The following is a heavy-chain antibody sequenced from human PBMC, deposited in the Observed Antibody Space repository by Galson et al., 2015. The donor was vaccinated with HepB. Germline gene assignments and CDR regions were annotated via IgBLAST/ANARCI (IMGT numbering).Heavy chain of an antibody. D-gene: IGHD6-13*01. Sequence: SLRLSCAASGFTVSGSYMTWVRQAPGRGLEWVSVIFTGGSTYYANSVKGRFIISRDTSKNTLYLQMDSLTVEDTAVYYCAAESGKQPQGSTYYYYYMDVWGKGATVTVSS. J-gene: IGHJ6*03. V-gene: IGHV3-66*01. CDR3: AAESGKQPQGSTYYYYYMDV. CDR2: IFTGGST. CDR1: GFTVSGSY.